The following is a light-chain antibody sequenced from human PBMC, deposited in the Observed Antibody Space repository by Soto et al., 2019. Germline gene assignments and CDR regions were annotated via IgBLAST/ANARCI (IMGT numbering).Light chain of an antibody. J-gene: IGLJ1*01. V-gene: IGLV2-14*01. CDR2: EVS. Sequence: QSALTQPASVSGSPGQSINISSTGTSSDGGGYNYVSWYQQHPGKAPKLMIYEVSNRPSGVSNRFSGSKSGNTASLTISGLQAEDEADYYCSSYTSSSTPYVFGTGTKLTVL. CDR3: SSYTSSSTPYV. CDR1: SSDGGGYNY.